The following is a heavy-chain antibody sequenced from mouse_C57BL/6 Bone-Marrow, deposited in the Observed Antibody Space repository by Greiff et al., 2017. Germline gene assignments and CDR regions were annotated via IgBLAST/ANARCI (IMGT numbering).Heavy chain of an antibody. CDR3: ARSRQLRLRWAMDY. CDR2: IYPGSGST. Sequence: VQLQQPGAELVKPGASVKMSCKASGYTFTSYWITWVKQRPGQGLEWIGDIYPGSGSTNYNEKFKSKATLTVDTSSSTAYMQLSSLTSEDSAVYYCARSRQLRLRWAMDYWGQGTSVTVSS. D-gene: IGHD3-2*02. V-gene: IGHV1-55*01. CDR1: GYTFTSYW. J-gene: IGHJ4*01.